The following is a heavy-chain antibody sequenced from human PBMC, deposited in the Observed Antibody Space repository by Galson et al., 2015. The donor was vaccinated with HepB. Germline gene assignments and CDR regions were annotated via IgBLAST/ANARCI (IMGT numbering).Heavy chain of an antibody. Sequence: SLRLSCAASGFTFSYYWMSWVRQAPGKGLEWVANIKEDGSEKYYVGSVKGRFTISRDDAKNSVYLQMNSLTAEDTAIYYCATERRLGNWGQGTLVTVSS. D-gene: IGHD3-16*01. J-gene: IGHJ4*02. CDR3: ATERRLGN. V-gene: IGHV3-7*01. CDR1: GFTFSYYW. CDR2: IKEDGSEK.